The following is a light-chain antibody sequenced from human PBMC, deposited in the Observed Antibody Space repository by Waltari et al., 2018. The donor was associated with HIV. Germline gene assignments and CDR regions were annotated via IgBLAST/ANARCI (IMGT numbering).Light chain of an antibody. CDR3: AAWDDNLIGWV. V-gene: IGLV1-44*01. J-gene: IGLJ3*02. CDR2: SNN. CDR1: RSNIASNT. Sequence: QSVLTQPPSASGTPGQRVTISCSGSRSNIASNTVNWYQQLPGTAPKLLMYSNNQRPSGVPDRFSGCKSGTSASMGISRIQSEDETDYYCAAWDDNLIGWVFGGVTKLTVL.